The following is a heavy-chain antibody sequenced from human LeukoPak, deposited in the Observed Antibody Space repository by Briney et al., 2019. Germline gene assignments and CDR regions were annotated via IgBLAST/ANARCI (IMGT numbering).Heavy chain of an antibody. J-gene: IGHJ6*03. V-gene: IGHV3-48*03. CDR3: ARQLGEIEYYYYYMDV. CDR1: GFTFSSYE. D-gene: IGHD1-1*01. Sequence: PGGSLRLSCAASGFTFSSYEMNWVRQAPGKGLEWVSYISSSGSTIYYADSVKGRFTISRDNAKNLLYLQMNSLRAEDTAVYYCARQLGEIEYYYYYMDVWGKGTTVTVSS. CDR2: ISSSGSTI.